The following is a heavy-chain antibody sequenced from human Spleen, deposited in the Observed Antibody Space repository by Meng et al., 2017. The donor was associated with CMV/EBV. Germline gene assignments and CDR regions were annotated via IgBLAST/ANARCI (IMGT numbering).Heavy chain of an antibody. Sequence: GGSLRLSCAASGFTFGSHSMNWVRQAPGKGLEWVSSITGDSTYKHYADSLKGRFTISRDNAKNSPYLQMNSLRAEDTAVYYCARDSDDYDFWSAYYTDAFDFWGQGTMVTVSS. V-gene: IGHV3-21*01. J-gene: IGHJ3*01. D-gene: IGHD3-3*01. CDR1: GFTFGSHS. CDR2: ITGDSTYK. CDR3: ARDSDDYDFWSAYYTDAFDF.